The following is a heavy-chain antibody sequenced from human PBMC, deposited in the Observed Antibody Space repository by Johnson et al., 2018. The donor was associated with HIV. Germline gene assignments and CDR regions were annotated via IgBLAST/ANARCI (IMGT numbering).Heavy chain of an antibody. Sequence: VQLVESGGGLIQPGGSPRLSCAASGFIVSNNYMSWVRQAPGKGLEWVSLIYSGGSTYYADSVKGRFAISRDNSKNTLYLQMNSLRAEDTAVYYCARQYSSGWYLNSDAFDIWGQGTMVTVSS. J-gene: IGHJ3*02. CDR3: ARQYSSGWYLNSDAFDI. CDR2: IYSGGST. CDR1: GFIVSNNY. V-gene: IGHV3-53*01. D-gene: IGHD6-13*01.